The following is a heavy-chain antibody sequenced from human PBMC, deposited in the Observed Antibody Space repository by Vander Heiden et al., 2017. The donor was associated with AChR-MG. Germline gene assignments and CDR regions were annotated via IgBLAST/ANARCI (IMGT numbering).Heavy chain of an antibody. CDR1: RFTVSSNY. Sequence: EVQLVESGGGLVQPGGSLRPSCAASRFTVSSNYMSWVRQAPGKGLEWVSVIYSGGTTYYADSVKGRFTISRDNSKNTLYLQMNSLRAEDTAVYYCAREDYYGSGSPILDVWGQGTTVTVSS. V-gene: IGHV3-66*02. CDR3: AREDYYGSGSPILDV. CDR2: IYSGGTT. D-gene: IGHD3-10*01. J-gene: IGHJ6*02.